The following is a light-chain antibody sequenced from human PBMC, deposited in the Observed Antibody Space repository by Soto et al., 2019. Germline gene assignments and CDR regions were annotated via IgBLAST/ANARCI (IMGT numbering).Light chain of an antibody. CDR1: GSDVGGYSY. CDR2: EVN. V-gene: IGLV2-14*01. Sequence: QSVLTQPASVSGSPGQSVTISCTETGSDVGGYSYVSWYQQHPGKAPKLMIYEVNNRPSGVSNRFSGSKSGDTASLTISGLQTEDEADYYCSSYTSSSSHVAFGGGTKLTVL. CDR3: SSYTSSSSHVA. J-gene: IGLJ2*01.